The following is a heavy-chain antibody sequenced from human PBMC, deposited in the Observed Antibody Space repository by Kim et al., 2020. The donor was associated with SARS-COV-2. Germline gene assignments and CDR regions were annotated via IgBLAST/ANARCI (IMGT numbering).Heavy chain of an antibody. V-gene: IGHV3-48*02. D-gene: IGHD4-17*01. CDR3: ARGFARLTVTTTLDV. J-gene: IGHJ4*02. Sequence: GGSLRLSCAASGFIFSNCSMSWVRLAPGKGLEWVSYIGSLSKTIHYADSVKGRFTISRDNAKNSLYLQMNSLRDDDTAVYFCARGFARLTVTTTLDVWGRGTLVTISS. CDR2: IGSLSKTI. CDR1: GFIFSNCS.